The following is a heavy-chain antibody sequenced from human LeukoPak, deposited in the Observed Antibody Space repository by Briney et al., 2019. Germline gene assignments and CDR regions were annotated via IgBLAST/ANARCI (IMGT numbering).Heavy chain of an antibody. V-gene: IGHV1-2*02. J-gene: IGHJ4*02. CDR3: ASSGGMGYFDY. Sequence: ASVKVSCKASGYTFTDYYINWIRQAPGQGLEWMGWINPNRGGTSYAQNFQGRVTMTRDTPITTAYMELSRLRSDDTAVYYCASSGGMGYFDYWGQGTLVTVSS. CDR1: GYTFTDYY. CDR2: INPNRGGT.